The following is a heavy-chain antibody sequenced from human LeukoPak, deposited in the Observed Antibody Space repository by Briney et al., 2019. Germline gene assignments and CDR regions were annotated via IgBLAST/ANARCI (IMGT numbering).Heavy chain of an antibody. J-gene: IGHJ6*02. Sequence: GSLRLSCAASGFTFSSYWMHWVRQAPGKGLVWVSRINSDGSSTSYADSVKGRFTISRDNSKNTLYLQMNSLRAEDTAVYYCAREAVDTIFGVVIRGYYYYGMDVWGQGTTVTVSS. D-gene: IGHD3-3*01. V-gene: IGHV3-74*01. CDR2: INSDGSST. CDR3: AREAVDTIFGVVIRGYYYYGMDV. CDR1: GFTFSSYW.